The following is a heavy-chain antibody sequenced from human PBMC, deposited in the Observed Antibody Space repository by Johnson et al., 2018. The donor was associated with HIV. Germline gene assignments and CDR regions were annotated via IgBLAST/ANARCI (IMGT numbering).Heavy chain of an antibody. CDR3: ARHAGGDFTYGLFQH. CDR2: ISSSGSTI. D-gene: IGHD4-17*01. V-gene: IGHV3-48*03. Sequence: VQLVESGGGLVKPGGSLRLSCAASGFTFSSYEMNWVRQAPGTGLEWVSYISSSGSTIYYADSVKGRFTIFRDNAKNSLYIQMSGLREEDTALYYCARHAGGDFTYGLFQHWGRGTLVTVSS. CDR1: GFTFSSYE. J-gene: IGHJ1*01.